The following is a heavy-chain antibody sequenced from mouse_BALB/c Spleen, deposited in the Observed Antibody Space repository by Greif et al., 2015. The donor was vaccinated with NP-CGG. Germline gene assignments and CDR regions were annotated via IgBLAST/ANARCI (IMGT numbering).Heavy chain of an antibody. Sequence: VQLQQPGAELAKPGASVKMSCKASGYTFTSYWTHWVKQRPGQGLEWIGYINPSTGYTEYNQKFKDKATLTADKSSSTAYMQLSSLTSEDSAVYYCARSPYYYGSSYGFAYWGQGTLVTVSA. CDR1: GYTFTSYW. CDR2: INPSTGYT. V-gene: IGHV1-7*01. CDR3: ARSPYYYGSSYGFAY. J-gene: IGHJ3*01. D-gene: IGHD1-1*01.